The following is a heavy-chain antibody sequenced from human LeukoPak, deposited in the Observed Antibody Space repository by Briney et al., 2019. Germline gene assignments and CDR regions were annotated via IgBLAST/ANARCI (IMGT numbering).Heavy chain of an antibody. CDR3: ARSYSSGWRYFDY. CDR1: GFTFSSSA. CDR2: ISNNGGYT. Sequence: PGGSLRLSCAASGFTFSSSAMSWVRQAPGKGLEWVSAISNNGGYTYYADSVKGRFTISRDNSKNTLYLQMNSLRAEDTAVYYCARSYSSGWRYFDYWGQGTLVTVSS. J-gene: IGHJ4*02. V-gene: IGHV3-23*01. D-gene: IGHD6-19*01.